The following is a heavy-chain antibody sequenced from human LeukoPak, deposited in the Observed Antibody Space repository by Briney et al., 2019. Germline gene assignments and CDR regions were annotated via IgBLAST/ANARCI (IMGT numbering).Heavy chain of an antibody. J-gene: IGHJ3*02. CDR2: ISGRGGST. V-gene: IGHV3-23*01. D-gene: IGHD3-22*01. CDR1: GFTFDTYV. Sequence: GGSLRLSSAASGFTFDTYVMSWVRQAPGKGLGWVAAISGRGGSTYYADSVKGRFTISRENSKNTLYLQMNSLRAEDTAVYYCAKPITVIADAFDIWGQGTMVTVSS. CDR3: AKPITVIADAFDI.